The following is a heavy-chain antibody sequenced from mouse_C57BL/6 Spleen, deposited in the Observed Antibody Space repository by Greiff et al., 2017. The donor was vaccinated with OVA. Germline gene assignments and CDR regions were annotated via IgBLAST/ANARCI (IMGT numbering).Heavy chain of an antibody. CDR3: ARRAIRGYFDV. J-gene: IGHJ1*03. CDR1: GFSLTSYG. Sequence: VKVVESGPGLVQPSQSLSITCTVSGFSLTSYGVHWVRQSPGKGLEWLGVIWSGGSTDYNAAFISRLSISKDNSKSQVFFKMNSLQADDTAIYYCARRAIRGYFDVWGTGTTVTVSS. V-gene: IGHV2-2*01. CDR2: IWSGGST.